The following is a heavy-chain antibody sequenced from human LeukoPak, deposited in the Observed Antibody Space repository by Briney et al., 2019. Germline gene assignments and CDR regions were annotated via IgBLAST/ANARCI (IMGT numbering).Heavy chain of an antibody. J-gene: IGHJ4*02. CDR3: ARELGSLSHVDTAMAY. D-gene: IGHD5-18*01. Sequence: ASVKVSCKASGYTFTGYYMHWVRRAPGQGLEWMGWINPNSGGTNYAQKFQGWVTMTRDTSISTAYMELSRLRSDDTAVYYCARELGSLSHVDTAMAYWGQGTLVTVSS. CDR2: INPNSGGT. CDR1: GYTFTGYY. V-gene: IGHV1-2*04.